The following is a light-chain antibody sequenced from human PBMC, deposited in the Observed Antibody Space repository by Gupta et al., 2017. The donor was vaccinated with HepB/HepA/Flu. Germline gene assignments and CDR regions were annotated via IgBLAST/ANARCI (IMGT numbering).Light chain of an antibody. V-gene: IGLV1-40*01. Sequence: QSVLTQPPSVSGALGQRVTISCTGSSSNIGAPYDVHWYQHLPGTAPKLLIYGNRNRPSGVPDRFSGSKSGTSASLAITGLQAEDEADYYCQSYDRSLSGFIIFGGGTKLTVL. CDR2: GNR. CDR3: QSYDRSLSGFII. J-gene: IGLJ2*01. CDR1: SSNIGAPYD.